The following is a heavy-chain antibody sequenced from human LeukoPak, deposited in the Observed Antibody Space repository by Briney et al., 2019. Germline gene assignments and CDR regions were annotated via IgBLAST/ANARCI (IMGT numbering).Heavy chain of an antibody. Sequence: PSETLSLTCAVYGGSFSGYYWSWIRQPPGKGLEWIGEINHSGSSNYNPSLKSRVTISVDTSKNQFSLKLSSVTAADTAVYYGARPGDCSGISCYGNLDYCGQGTLVTVSS. CDR1: GGSFSGYY. J-gene: IGHJ4*02. V-gene: IGHV4-34*01. CDR3: ARPGDCSGISCYGNLDY. D-gene: IGHD2-2*01. CDR2: INHSGSS.